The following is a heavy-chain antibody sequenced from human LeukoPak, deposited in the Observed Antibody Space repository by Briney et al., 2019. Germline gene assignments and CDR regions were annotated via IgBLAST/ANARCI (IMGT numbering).Heavy chain of an antibody. CDR3: ARVVPYSSSYFDY. Sequence: HPGGPLRLSCAASGFTFSSYSMIWVRQAPGKGLEWVSSISSSSSYIYYADSVKGRFTISRDNAKNSLYLEMNSLRGEDTAVYYCARVVPYSSSYFDYWGQGTLVTVSS. J-gene: IGHJ4*02. V-gene: IGHV3-21*01. D-gene: IGHD6-6*01. CDR1: GFTFSSYS. CDR2: ISSSSSYI.